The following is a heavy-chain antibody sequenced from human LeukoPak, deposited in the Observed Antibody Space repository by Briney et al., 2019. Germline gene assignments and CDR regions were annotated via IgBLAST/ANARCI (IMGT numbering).Heavy chain of an antibody. D-gene: IGHD3-10*01. CDR1: GFIFSSHW. CDR2: INTDGSST. J-gene: IGHJ5*02. CDR3: ARDGWFGDYNWFDP. V-gene: IGHV3-74*01. Sequence: GGSLRLSCAASGFIFSSHWMHWVRQAPEKGLVWVSRINTDGSSTDYADSVKGRFTISRDNAKNSLYLQMNSLRAEDTAMYYCARDGWFGDYNWFDPWGQGTLVTVSS.